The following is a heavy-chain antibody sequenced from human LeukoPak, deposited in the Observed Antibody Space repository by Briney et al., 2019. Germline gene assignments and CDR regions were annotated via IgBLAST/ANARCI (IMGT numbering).Heavy chain of an antibody. D-gene: IGHD2-2*03. V-gene: IGHV3-30-3*01. CDR3: ARDGYCSSTSCPDGVDAFDI. Sequence: PGRSLILSCAASGFTFIDYAIHWVRQAPGKGLEWVAVISYDGNKQYFADSVKGRFTISRDNSTNTLYLQVNSLRVEDTAVYYCARDGYCSSTSCPDGVDAFDIWGQGTMVTVSS. CDR2: ISYDGNKQ. CDR1: GFTFIDYA. J-gene: IGHJ3*02.